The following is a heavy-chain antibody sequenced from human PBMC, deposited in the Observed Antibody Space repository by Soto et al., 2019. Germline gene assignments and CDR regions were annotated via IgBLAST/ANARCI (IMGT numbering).Heavy chain of an antibody. V-gene: IGHV1-8*02. CDR3: ARRSNNDPASYDFDTDV. CDR2: MNPNSGNT. D-gene: IGHD2-8*01. Sequence: ASVKVSCKASGGTISSYAISWVRQATGQGLEWMGWMNPNSGNTGYAQKFQGRVTMTRNTSISTAYMELSSLRSEDTAVYYCARRSNNDPASYDFDTDVWGEGTTVTV. J-gene: IGHJ6*03. CDR1: GGTISSYA.